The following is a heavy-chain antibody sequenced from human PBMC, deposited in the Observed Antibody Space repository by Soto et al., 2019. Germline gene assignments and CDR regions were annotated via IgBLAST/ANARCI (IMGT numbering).Heavy chain of an antibody. CDR2: IYYSGST. CDR1: GGSSSDGGYC. V-gene: IGHV4-31*02. J-gene: IGHJ5*02. CDR3: ARARAGWFDP. Sequence: SETLCLPWSVSGGSSSDGGYCCSWIRQHPGKGLEWIGYIYYSGSTYYNPSLKSRVTISVDTSKNQFSLKLSSVTAADTAVYYCARARAGWFDPWGQGTLVTVSS.